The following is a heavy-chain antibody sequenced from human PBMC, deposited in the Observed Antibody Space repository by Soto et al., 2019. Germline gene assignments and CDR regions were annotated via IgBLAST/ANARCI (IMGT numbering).Heavy chain of an antibody. CDR1: GFTFSSYS. V-gene: IGHV3-48*01. J-gene: IGHJ3*02. CDR3: ARDQSSGDAFDI. CDR2: ISSSSSTI. Sequence: GALRLSCAASGFTFSSYSMNWVRQAPGKGLEWVSYISSSSSTIYYADSVKGRFTISRDNAKNSLYLQMNSLRAEDTAVYYCARDQSSGDAFDIWGQGTMVTVS.